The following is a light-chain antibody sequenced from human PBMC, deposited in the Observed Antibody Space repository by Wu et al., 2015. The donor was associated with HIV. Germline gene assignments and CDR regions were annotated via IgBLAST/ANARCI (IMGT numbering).Light chain of an antibody. Sequence: AIQLTQSPSSLSASVGDRVTITCRASQGISNTLVWYQQKPGKAPKLLIYDASTLESGVPSRFSGSGSGTDFILTINSLQAEDSATYYCQQFNNYPATFGQGTRLEIK. J-gene: IGKJ5*01. CDR1: QGISNT. V-gene: IGKV1D-13*01. CDR3: QQFNNYPAT. CDR2: DAS.